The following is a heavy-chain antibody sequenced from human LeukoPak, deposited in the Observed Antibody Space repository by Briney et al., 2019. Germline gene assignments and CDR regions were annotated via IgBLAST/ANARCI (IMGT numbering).Heavy chain of an antibody. CDR3: ARDDDYSNYGSPPASYY. CDR2: IIPILGIA. V-gene: IGHV1-69*04. J-gene: IGHJ4*02. CDR1: GGTFSSYA. D-gene: IGHD4-11*01. Sequence: GASVKVSCKASGGTFSSYAISWVRQAPGQGLEWMGRIIPILGIANYAQKFQGRVTITADKSTSTAYMELSSLRSEDTAVYYCARDDDYSNYGSPPASYYWGQGTLVTVSS.